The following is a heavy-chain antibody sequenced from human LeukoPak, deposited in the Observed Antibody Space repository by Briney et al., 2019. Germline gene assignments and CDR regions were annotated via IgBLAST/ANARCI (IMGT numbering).Heavy chain of an antibody. V-gene: IGHV3-23*01. CDR3: AREGDHGIAAAGTPEYFQH. CDR2: ISGSGGST. Sequence: GGSLRLSYAASGFTFSSYAMSWVRQAPGKGLEWVSAISGSGGSTYYADSVKGRFTISRDNSKNTLYLQMNSLRAEDTAVYYCAREGDHGIAAAGTPEYFQHWGQAPWSPSPQ. CDR1: GFTFSSYA. J-gene: IGHJ1*01. D-gene: IGHD6-13*01.